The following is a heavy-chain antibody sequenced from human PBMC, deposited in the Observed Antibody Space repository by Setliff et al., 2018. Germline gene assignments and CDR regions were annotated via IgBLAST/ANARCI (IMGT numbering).Heavy chain of an antibody. Sequence: RPGGSLRLSCAASGFTFKDYGMAWVRQSPGKGLEWVAGINWSGGTAGYADSVRGRFTISRDNSKNTVYLQMNSLRPEDTAVYYCAKDPNGDFVGAFDPWGQGILVTVSS. CDR2: INWSGGTA. CDR1: GFTFKDYG. V-gene: IGHV3-20*04. CDR3: AKDPNGDFVGAFDP. J-gene: IGHJ5*02. D-gene: IGHD2-21*02.